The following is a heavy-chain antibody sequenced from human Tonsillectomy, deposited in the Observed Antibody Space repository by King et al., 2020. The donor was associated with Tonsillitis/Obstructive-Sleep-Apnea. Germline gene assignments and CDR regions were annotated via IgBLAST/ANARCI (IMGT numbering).Heavy chain of an antibody. D-gene: IGHD2-2*02. V-gene: IGHV1-69*09. Sequence: VQLVQSGAEVKKPGSSVQVSCKASGGTFSSHAINWVRQAPGQGFEWMGRIIPILHITNYAQNFQGRVTITADIFTSTAYMEVSSLRSEDTAVYYCARDAGYCSSTTCYKPLDYWGQGTLVTVSS. CDR3: ARDAGYCSSTTCYKPLDY. CDR2: IIPILHIT. J-gene: IGHJ4*02. CDR1: GGTFSSHA.